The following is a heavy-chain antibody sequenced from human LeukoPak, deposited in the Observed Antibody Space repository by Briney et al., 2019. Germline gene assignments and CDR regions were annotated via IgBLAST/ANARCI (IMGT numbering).Heavy chain of an antibody. CDR1: GYSISNGYH. Sequence: PSETLSLTCIVSGYSISNGYHWGWIRQSPGKGLEWIGSIYHDGSTYYNPSLKSRVTISVDTSKNQFSLKLSSVTAADTAVYYCARPILLWFGETHGALDVWSQGTMVTVSS. V-gene: IGHV4-38-2*02. D-gene: IGHD3-10*01. CDR2: IYHDGST. CDR3: ARPILLWFGETHGALDV. J-gene: IGHJ3*01.